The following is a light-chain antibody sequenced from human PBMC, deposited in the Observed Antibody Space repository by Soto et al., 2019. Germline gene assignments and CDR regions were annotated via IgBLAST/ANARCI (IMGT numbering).Light chain of an antibody. Sequence: EIVMTQSPATLSVSPGERATLSCRASQSVGINLAWFQQKPGQAPRLLIYGASTRATGIPARFSGSGSGTEFTLTISSLQSEDFAVYYCHQYGLLPRHPFGQGTKLEIK. CDR3: HQYGLLPRHP. CDR2: GAS. J-gene: IGKJ2*01. V-gene: IGKV3-15*01. CDR1: QSVGIN.